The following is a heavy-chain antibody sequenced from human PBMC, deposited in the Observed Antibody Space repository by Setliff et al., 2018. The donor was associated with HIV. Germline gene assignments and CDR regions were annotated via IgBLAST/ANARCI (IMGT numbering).Heavy chain of an antibody. J-gene: IGHJ4*02. Sequence: SETPSLTCTVSGGSISSGSYYWSWIRQPAGKGLEWIGRIYTSGSTNYNPSLKSRVTISVDTSKNQFSLKLSSVTAADTAVYYCARFVFGSGYYFDYWGQGTLVTVSS. CDR2: IYTSGST. D-gene: IGHD3-22*01. CDR1: GGSISSGSYY. V-gene: IGHV4-61*02. CDR3: ARFVFGSGYYFDY.